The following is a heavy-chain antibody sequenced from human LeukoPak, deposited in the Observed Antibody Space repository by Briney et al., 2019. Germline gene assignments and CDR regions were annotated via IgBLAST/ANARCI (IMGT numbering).Heavy chain of an antibody. D-gene: IGHD2-2*01. CDR2: IIPIFGTA. CDR1: GGTFSSYA. V-gene: IGHV1-69*05. CDR3: ASDIVVVPAGIGDNWFDP. J-gene: IGHJ5*02. Sequence: SVKVSCKASGGTFSSYAISWVRQAPGQGLEWMGGIIPIFGTANYAQKFQGRVTITTDESTSTAYMELSSLRSENTAVYYCASDIVVVPAGIGDNWFDPWGQGTLVTVSS.